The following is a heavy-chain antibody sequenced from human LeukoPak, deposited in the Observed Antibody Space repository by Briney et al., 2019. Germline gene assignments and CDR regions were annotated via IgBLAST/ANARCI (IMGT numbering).Heavy chain of an antibody. CDR3: VREDFAYVSETYPYWFDP. V-gene: IGHV3-23*01. J-gene: IGHJ5*02. CDR2: VNTNGGST. CDR1: GFTFRNYA. D-gene: IGHD3-16*01. Sequence: GGSLRLSCAASGFTFRNYAMNWVRQAPGKGLEWVSTVNTNGGSTYYAASVKGRFTVSRDNSANTLSLQMNSLTVADTAIYYCVREDFAYVSETYPYWFDPWGQGTLVTVSS.